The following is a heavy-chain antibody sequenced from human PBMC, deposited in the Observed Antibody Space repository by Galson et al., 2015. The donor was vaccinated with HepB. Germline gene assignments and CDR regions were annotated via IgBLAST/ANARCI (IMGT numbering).Heavy chain of an antibody. V-gene: IGHV3-9*01. D-gene: IGHD5-18*01. CDR3: GRARSYDKSPDY. CDR2: ISWNSGRI. Sequence: SLRLSCAASGFTFDDYAMHWVRQAPGKGLEWVSGISWNSGRIGYADSVTGRFTISRDNAKNSLYLQMNSLRAEDTALYYCGRARSYDKSPDYWGQGTPVTVSS. J-gene: IGHJ4*02. CDR1: GFTFDDYA.